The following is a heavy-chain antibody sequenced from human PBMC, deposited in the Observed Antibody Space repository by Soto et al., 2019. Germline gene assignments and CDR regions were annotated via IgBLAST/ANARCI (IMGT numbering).Heavy chain of an antibody. CDR3: AREGGYSYGYANLFDP. CDR1: GFTFSSHA. CDR2: ISGSGGTT. D-gene: IGHD5-18*01. V-gene: IGHV3-23*01. Sequence: GGSLRLSCVVSGFTFSSHAMSWVRQAPGKGLECVSGISGSGGTTFYADSVKGRFTISRDNSKKTLYLQMNSLRAEDTAVYYCAREGGYSYGYANLFDPWGQGTLVTVSS. J-gene: IGHJ5*02.